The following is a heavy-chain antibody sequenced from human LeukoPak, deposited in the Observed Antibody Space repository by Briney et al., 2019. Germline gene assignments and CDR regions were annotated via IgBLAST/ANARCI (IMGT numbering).Heavy chain of an antibody. V-gene: IGHV4-59*01. D-gene: IGHD2-2*01. CDR1: GGSINGYY. CDR2: IYYSGST. Sequence: SETLSLTCTVSGGSINGYYWSWIRQPPGKGLEWIGYIYYSGSTNYNPSLKSRVTISVGTSKNHFSLKLSSVAAADTAVYYCARGWINAYCSSTSCSRWFDPWGQGTLVTVSS. CDR3: ARGWINAYCSSTSCSRWFDP. J-gene: IGHJ5*02.